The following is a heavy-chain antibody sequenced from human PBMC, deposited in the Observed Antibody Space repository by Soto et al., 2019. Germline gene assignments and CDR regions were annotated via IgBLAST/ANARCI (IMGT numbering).Heavy chain of an antibody. J-gene: IGHJ4*02. V-gene: IGHV4-30-4*02. Sequence: SETLSLTCAVSGGSISSGDYYWSWIRQPPGKGLEWIGNIYYSGSTYYNPSLKSRVTISVDTSKNQFSLKLSSVTAADTAVYYCARRYGGNFDYWGQGTLVTVSS. D-gene: IGHD1-26*01. CDR1: GGSISSGDYY. CDR2: IYYSGST. CDR3: ARRYGGNFDY.